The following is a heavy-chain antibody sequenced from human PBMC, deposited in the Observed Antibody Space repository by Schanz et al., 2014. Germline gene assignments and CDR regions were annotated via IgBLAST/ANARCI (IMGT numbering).Heavy chain of an antibody. D-gene: IGHD6-13*01. CDR3: AREQIMAAAGLVDY. CDR1: GFTFSSYG. V-gene: IGHV3-33*08. CDR2: MSYDGSIK. Sequence: QVQLLQFGGGVVQPGRSLRLSCAASGFTFSSYGMHWVRQAPGKGLEWVAAMSYDGSIKYYGDSVKGRFTISRDNAKNSLYLQMNSLRAEDTAVYYCAREQIMAAAGLVDYWGHGTLVTVSS. J-gene: IGHJ4*01.